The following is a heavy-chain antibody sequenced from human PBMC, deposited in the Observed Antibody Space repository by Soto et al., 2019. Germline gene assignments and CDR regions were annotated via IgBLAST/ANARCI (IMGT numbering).Heavy chain of an antibody. J-gene: IGHJ6*02. CDR3: ARTVAAPNYYYYGMDV. CDR2: ISSSSSYI. V-gene: IGHV3-21*01. D-gene: IGHD2-15*01. CDR1: GFTFSSYS. Sequence: EVQLVESGGGLVKPGGSLRLSCAASGFTFSSYSMNWVRQAPGKGLEWVSSISSSSSYIYYADSVKGRFTISRDNAKNSLDLQMTSVRAEDTAVYYCARTVAAPNYYYYGMDVWGQGTTVTVSS.